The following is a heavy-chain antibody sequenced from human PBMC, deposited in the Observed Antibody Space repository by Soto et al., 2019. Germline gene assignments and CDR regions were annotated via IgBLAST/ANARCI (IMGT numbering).Heavy chain of an antibody. CDR1: GFTFSSYG. D-gene: IGHD2-8*01. CDR2: IWYGGSNI. Sequence: GGSLRLSCAASGFTFSSYGMHWVRQAPGKGLEWVAGIWYGGSNIYYADSVKGRFTISRDNSMNTLYLQMNTLRAEDTAVYYCAKVSSAWYAGFFDLWGQGTLVTVSS. J-gene: IGHJ4*02. CDR3: AKVSSAWYAGFFDL. V-gene: IGHV3-33*06.